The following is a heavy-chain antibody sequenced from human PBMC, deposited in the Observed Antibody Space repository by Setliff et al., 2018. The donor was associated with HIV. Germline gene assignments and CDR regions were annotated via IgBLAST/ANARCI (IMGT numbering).Heavy chain of an antibody. V-gene: IGHV4-59*01. J-gene: IGHJ3*02. CDR2: IYYTGST. D-gene: IGHD3-10*01. Sequence: SETLSLTCTVSSGSISTYYWTWIRQPPGKGLEYIGYIYYTGSTDYNPSLNGRVTISIDMSKSQFSLKLNSVTVADSAVFYCARAPTPYFGNNKSSWPDALEIWGLGTMVTVSS. CDR3: ARAPTPYFGNNKSSWPDALEI. CDR1: SGSISTYY.